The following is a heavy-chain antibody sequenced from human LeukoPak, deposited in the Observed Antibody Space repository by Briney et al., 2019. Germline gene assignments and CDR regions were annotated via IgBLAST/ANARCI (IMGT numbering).Heavy chain of an antibody. D-gene: IGHD3-10*01. V-gene: IGHV4-31*03. Sequence: SQTLSLTCTVSGGSISSGGYYWSWIRQHPGKGLEWIGYIYYSGSTYYNPSLKSRVTISVDTSKSQFSLKLSSVTAADTAVYYCARDHYRKYGSGSYLWFDPWGQGTLVTVSS. CDR1: GGSISSGGYY. CDR2: IYYSGST. J-gene: IGHJ5*02. CDR3: ARDHYRKYGSGSYLWFDP.